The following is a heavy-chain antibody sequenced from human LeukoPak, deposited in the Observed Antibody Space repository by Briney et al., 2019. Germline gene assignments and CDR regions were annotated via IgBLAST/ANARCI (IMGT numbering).Heavy chain of an antibody. CDR1: GGSISSGGYY. V-gene: IGHV4-31*03. CDR2: IYYSGST. Sequence: SQTLSLTCTVSGGSISSGGYYWSWIRQHPGKGLEWIVYIYYSGSTYYNPSLKRRVTISVDTSKNQFSLKLSSVTAADTAVYYCARHKGVRGVPNDAFDIWGQGTMVTVSS. J-gene: IGHJ3*02. D-gene: IGHD3-10*02. CDR3: ARHKGVRGVPNDAFDI.